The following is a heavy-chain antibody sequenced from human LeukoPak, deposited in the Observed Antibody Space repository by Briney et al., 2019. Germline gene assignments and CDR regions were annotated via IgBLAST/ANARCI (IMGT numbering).Heavy chain of an antibody. Sequence: GGSLRLSCAASGFTLSNYWMSWVRQAPGKGLEWVANIKQDGSEMYYVDSVKGRFTIPRDNAKNSLYLQMNSLRAEDTAVYYCARGQLLSGSYPYTYYFDYWGRGTLVTASS. V-gene: IGHV3-7*03. CDR1: GFTLSNYW. CDR2: IKQDGSEM. CDR3: ARGQLLSGSYPYTYYFDY. J-gene: IGHJ4*02. D-gene: IGHD1-26*01.